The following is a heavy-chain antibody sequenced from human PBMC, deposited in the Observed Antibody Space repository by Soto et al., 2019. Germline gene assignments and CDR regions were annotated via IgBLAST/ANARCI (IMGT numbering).Heavy chain of an antibody. CDR1: GFTFRSYW. Sequence: EVQLVESGGGLVKPGGSLRLSCDASGFTFRSYWMNWVRQAPGKGLEWVSSISSSSSYIYYADSMTGRFTISRDNAKNSLYLQMNSLRAEDTAVYYCARSQMLAAVPENYYYYAMDVWGQGTTVTVSS. D-gene: IGHD2-15*01. CDR3: ARSQMLAAVPENYYYYAMDV. CDR2: ISSSSSYI. J-gene: IGHJ6*02. V-gene: IGHV3-21*01.